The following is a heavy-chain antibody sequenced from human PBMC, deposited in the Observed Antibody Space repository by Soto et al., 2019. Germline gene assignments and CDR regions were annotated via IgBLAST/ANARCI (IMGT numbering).Heavy chain of an antibody. J-gene: IGHJ4*02. Sequence: PGGSLRISCAASGFTFSSYGMHWVRQAPGKGLEWVAVISYDGSNKYYADSVKGRFTISRDNSKNTLYLQMNSLRAEDTAVYYCAKGADIVVVVAAGFDYWGQGTLVTVSS. CDR2: ISYDGSNK. CDR1: GFTFSSYG. D-gene: IGHD2-15*01. V-gene: IGHV3-30*18. CDR3: AKGADIVVVVAAGFDY.